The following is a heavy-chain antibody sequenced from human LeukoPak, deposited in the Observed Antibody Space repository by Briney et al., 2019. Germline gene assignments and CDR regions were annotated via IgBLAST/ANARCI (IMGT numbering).Heavy chain of an antibody. CDR1: GYTFTSYG. J-gene: IGHJ6*02. CDR3: ARYDRTWSYYYYGMDV. Sequence: ASVKVSCKASGYTFTSYGISWVRQAPGQGLEWMGWISAYNGNTNYAQKLQGRVTMTTDTSTSTAYMELRSLRSDDTAVYYCARYDRTWSYYYYGMDVWDQGTTVTVSS. CDR2: ISAYNGNT. D-gene: IGHD6-13*01. V-gene: IGHV1-18*01.